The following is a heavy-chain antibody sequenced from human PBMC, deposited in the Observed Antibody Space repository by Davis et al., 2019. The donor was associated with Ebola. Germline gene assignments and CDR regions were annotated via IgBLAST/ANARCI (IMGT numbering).Heavy chain of an antibody. CDR1: GLNFSNYG. J-gene: IGHJ4*02. CDR2: IWYDGSNK. V-gene: IGHV3-33*01. CDR3: ARETPQQWLVEIGFDY. D-gene: IGHD6-19*01. Sequence: GESLKISCAASGLNFSNYGMHWVRQAPGKGLEWVAVIWYDGSNKNYAESVKGRFTISRDNAKNSLYLQMNSLRAEDTAVYYCARETPQQWLVEIGFDYWGQGTLVTVSS.